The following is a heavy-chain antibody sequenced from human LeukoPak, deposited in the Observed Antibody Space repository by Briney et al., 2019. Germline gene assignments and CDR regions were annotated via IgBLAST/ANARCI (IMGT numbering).Heavy chain of an antibody. CDR3: ARDVPSGSIAGDWFDP. Sequence: SETLSLTCTVSGGSISSGSYYWSWIRQPAGKGLKWIGRIYTSGSTNYNPSLKSRVTISVDTSKNQFSLKLSSVTAADTAVYYCARDVPSGSIAGDWFDPWGQGTLVTVSS. J-gene: IGHJ5*02. CDR1: GGSISSGSYY. CDR2: IYTSGST. V-gene: IGHV4-61*02. D-gene: IGHD6-6*01.